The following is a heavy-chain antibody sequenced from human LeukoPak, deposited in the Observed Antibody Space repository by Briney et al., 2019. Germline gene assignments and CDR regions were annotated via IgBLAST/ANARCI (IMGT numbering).Heavy chain of an antibody. J-gene: IGHJ4*02. D-gene: IGHD4-17*01. Sequence: GGSLRLSCAASGFTVDRKHMTWVRQAPGKGLQWISFIYTGGNTYYSDSVKGRFTVSIDTSKNTLYLQMDSLRDEDTGVYRCAARDGGDYPYFDYWGPGTLVTVSS. CDR3: AARDGGDYPYFDY. CDR2: IYTGGNT. V-gene: IGHV3-66*01. CDR1: GFTVDRKH.